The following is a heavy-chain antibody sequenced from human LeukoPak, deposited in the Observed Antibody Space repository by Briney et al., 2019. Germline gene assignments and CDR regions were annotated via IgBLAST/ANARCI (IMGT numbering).Heavy chain of an antibody. D-gene: IGHD6-13*01. V-gene: IGHV1-69*06. Sequence: ASVKVSCKASGGTFSSYAISWVRQAPGQGLEWMGGIIPIFGTANYAQKFQGRVTITADKSTSTAYMELSSLRSEDTAVYYCASRGEGSSWYGNRWDYMDVWGKGTTVTVSS. CDR3: ASRGEGSSWYGNRWDYMDV. CDR2: IIPIFGTA. J-gene: IGHJ6*03. CDR1: GGTFSSYA.